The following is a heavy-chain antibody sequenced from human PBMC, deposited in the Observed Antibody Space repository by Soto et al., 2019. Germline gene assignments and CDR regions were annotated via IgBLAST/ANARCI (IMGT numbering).Heavy chain of an antibody. CDR3: ARTTDSSGYFQFWFDP. CDR1: GGSISNGGLY. CDR2: IHYSGST. J-gene: IGHJ5*02. Sequence: SETLSLTCTVSGGSISNGGLYWSWIRQYPGKGLEWIGYIHYSGSTYYNPSLESRVTISVDTSKNHFSLKLSSVTAADTAVYYCARTTDSSGYFQFWFDPWGQGTPVTVSS. V-gene: IGHV4-31*03. D-gene: IGHD3-22*01.